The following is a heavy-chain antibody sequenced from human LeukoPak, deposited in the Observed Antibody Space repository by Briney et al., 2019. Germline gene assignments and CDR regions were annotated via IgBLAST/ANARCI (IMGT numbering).Heavy chain of an antibody. CDR1: GGSISSSSYY. D-gene: IGHD6-13*01. CDR2: IYYSGST. J-gene: IGHJ6*03. Sequence: NASETLSLTCTVSGGSISSSSYYWGWIRQPPGKGLEWIGSIYYSGSTYYNPSLKSRVTISVDTSKNQFSLKLSSVTAADTAVYYCARLGPAAWTPYYSYYMDVWGKGTTVTVSS. CDR3: ARLGPAAWTPYYSYYMDV. V-gene: IGHV4-39*01.